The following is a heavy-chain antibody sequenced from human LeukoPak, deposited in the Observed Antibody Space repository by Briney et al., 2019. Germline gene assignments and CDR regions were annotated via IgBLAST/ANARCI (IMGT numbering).Heavy chain of an antibody. D-gene: IGHD3-16*02. CDR2: INPSGGST. Sequence: ASVNVSCKASGYTFTSYYMHWVRQAPGQGLEWMGIINPSGGSTSYAQKFQGRVTMTRDTSTSTVYMELSSLRSEDTAVYYCARDISMDGMDVWGQGTTVTVSS. CDR1: GYTFTSYY. V-gene: IGHV1-46*03. CDR3: ARDISMDGMDV. J-gene: IGHJ6*02.